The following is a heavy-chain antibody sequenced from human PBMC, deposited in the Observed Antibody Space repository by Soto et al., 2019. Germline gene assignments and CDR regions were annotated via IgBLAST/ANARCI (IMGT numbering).Heavy chain of an antibody. Sequence: QVQLQESGPGLVKPSETLSLTCTVSGGSISSYYWSWIRQPPGKGLEWIGYIYYSGSTNYNPSLKSRVTISVDTSKNQCSLKLSSVTAADTAVYYCARGRAATLHYYDSRGYAFDIWGQGTMVTVSS. CDR3: ARGRAATLHYYDSRGYAFDI. CDR1: GGSISSYY. D-gene: IGHD3-22*01. J-gene: IGHJ3*02. CDR2: IYYSGST. V-gene: IGHV4-59*01.